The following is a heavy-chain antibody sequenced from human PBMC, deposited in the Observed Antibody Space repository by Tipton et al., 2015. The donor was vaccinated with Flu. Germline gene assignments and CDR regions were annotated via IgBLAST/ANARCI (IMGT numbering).Heavy chain of an antibody. D-gene: IGHD5/OR15-5a*01. CDR2: IYYSGST. V-gene: IGHV4-59*01. CDR3: ARGSLRRRVFDY. J-gene: IGHJ4*02. CDR1: GGSISSYY. Sequence: TLSLTCTVSGGSISSYYWSWIRHPPGKGLEWIGYIYYSGSTNYNPSLKSRVTISVDTSKNQFSLKLSSVTAADTAVYYCARGSLRRRVFDYWGQGTLVTVSS.